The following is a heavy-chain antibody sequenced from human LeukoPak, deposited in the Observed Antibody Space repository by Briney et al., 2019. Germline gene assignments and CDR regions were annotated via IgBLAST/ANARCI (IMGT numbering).Heavy chain of an antibody. CDR2: IYYSGST. J-gene: IGHJ4*02. Sequence: PSETLSLTCTVSGGSISSYYWSWIRQPPGKGLEWIGYIYYSGSTNYNPSLKSRVTISVDTSKNQFSLKLSSVTAADTAVYYCAREISLYPTKKHSDKLDYWGQGTLVTVSS. CDR1: GGSISSYY. D-gene: IGHD3-22*01. CDR3: AREISLYPTKKHSDKLDY. V-gene: IGHV4-59*12.